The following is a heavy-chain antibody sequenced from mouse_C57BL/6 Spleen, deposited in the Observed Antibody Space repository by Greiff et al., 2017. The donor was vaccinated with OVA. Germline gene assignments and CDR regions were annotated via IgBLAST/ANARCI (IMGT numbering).Heavy chain of an antibody. D-gene: IGHD2-3*01. CDR1: GYTFTDYN. Sequence: VQLKESGPELVKPGASVKIPCKASGYTFTDYNMDWVKQSHGKSLEWIGDINPNNGGTIYNQKFKGKATLTVDKSSSTAYMELRSLTSEDTAVYYCARRNGYYEGAMDYWGQGTSVTVSS. CDR3: ARRNGYYEGAMDY. J-gene: IGHJ4*01. V-gene: IGHV1-18*01. CDR2: INPNNGGT.